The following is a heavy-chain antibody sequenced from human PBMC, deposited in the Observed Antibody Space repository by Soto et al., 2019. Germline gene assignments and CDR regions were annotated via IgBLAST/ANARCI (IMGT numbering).Heavy chain of an antibody. D-gene: IGHD2-21*02. CDR2: IIYSGTT. J-gene: IGHJ3*02. V-gene: IGHV4-59*08. CDR3: ARHSGDSHNDAFDI. CDR1: GGSISSYY. Sequence: QVQLQESGPGLVKPSETMSLTCTGSGGSISSYYWSWIRQPPGKGLAWIGSIIYSGTTNYNPSLTSRVTISVDTSKNQFSLKLSSVTAADMAVYYCARHSGDSHNDAFDIWGQGTMVTVSS.